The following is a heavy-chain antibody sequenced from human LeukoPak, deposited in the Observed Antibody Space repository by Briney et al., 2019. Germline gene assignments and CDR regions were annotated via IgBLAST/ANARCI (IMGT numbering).Heavy chain of an antibody. CDR3: ARGYGYVVHGFDY. CDR1: GGSFSGCY. V-gene: IGHV4-34*01. Sequence: SETLSLTCAVYGGSFSGCYWSWIRQPPGKGLEWIGEINHSGSTNYNPSLKSRVTISVDTSKNQFSLKLSSVTAADTAVYYCARGYGYVVHGFDYWGQGTLVTVSS. D-gene: IGHD6-13*01. J-gene: IGHJ4*02. CDR2: INHSGST.